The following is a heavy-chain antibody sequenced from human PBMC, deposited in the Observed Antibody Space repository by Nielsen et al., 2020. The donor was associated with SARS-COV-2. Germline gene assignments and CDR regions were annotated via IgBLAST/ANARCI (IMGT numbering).Heavy chain of an antibody. J-gene: IGHJ4*02. CDR1: GFTFDDYG. CDR2: ISYDGSNK. V-gene: IGHV3-30*18. CDR3: AKDRAAAAWWGGPFDY. D-gene: IGHD6-13*01. Sequence: GESLKISCAASGFTFDDYGMSWVRQAPGKGLEWVAVISYDGSNKYYADSVKGRFTISRDNSKNTLYLQMNSLRAEDTAVYYCAKDRAAAAWWGGPFDYWGQGTLVTVSS.